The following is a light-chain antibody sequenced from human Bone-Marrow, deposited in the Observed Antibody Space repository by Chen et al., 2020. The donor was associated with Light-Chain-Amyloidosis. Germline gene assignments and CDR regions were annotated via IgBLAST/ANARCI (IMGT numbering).Light chain of an antibody. CDR1: SSNIGNNY. V-gene: IGLV1-47*01. Sequence: QSVLTQPPSASGTPGQRVTISCSGSSSNIGNNYVYWYQQVPRTAPKLLIYKNNQRPSGVPDRFSGSRSGTSASLAISGRRSEDDADYYCAAWDDSLNGVVFGGGTKLTVL. CDR3: AAWDDSLNGVV. J-gene: IGLJ2*01. CDR2: KNN.